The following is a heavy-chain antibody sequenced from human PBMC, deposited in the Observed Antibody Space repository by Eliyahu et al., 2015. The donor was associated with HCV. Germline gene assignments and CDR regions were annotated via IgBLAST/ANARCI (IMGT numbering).Heavy chain of an antibody. D-gene: IGHD4-17*01. CDR1: GLTFRNYG. J-gene: IGHJ4*02. V-gene: IGHV3-30*10. Sequence: AVSGLTFRNYGMHWVRQAPGKGLQWVAAISYDGSDTFYTDSVKGRFTISRDNSRNTLYLQMNSLRVDDTAMYYCVRPVTAHGDYRGGSLGYFDSWGQGTLVAVSS. CDR2: ISYDGSDT. CDR3: VRPVTAHGDYRGGSLGYFDS.